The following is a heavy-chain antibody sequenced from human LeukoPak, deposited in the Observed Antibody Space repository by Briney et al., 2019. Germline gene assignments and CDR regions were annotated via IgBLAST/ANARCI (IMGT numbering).Heavy chain of an antibody. CDR3: ARWGAGNAFDI. CDR1: GFTLSDYY. J-gene: IGHJ3*02. Sequence: GGSLRLSCAASGFTLSDYYMSWVRQAPGKGLEWVANIMQDGSEKYYVDSVKGRLTISRDNAKSSLYLQMNSLRAEDTAVYYCARWGAGNAFDIWGQGTMVTVSS. CDR2: IMQDGSEK. D-gene: IGHD3-10*01. V-gene: IGHV3-7*01.